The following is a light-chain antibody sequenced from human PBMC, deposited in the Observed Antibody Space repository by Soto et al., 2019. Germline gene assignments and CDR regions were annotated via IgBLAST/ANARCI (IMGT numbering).Light chain of an antibody. V-gene: IGLV2-14*01. Sequence: QSVLTQAASVSGSPGQSITISCPGASNDVGGYNSVSWYQQHPGKAPNLMIYGVTNRPSGISNRFSGSKSGNTASLTISGLQAEDEADYYCSSYTSSGTLVFGGGTKVTVL. J-gene: IGLJ3*02. CDR1: SNDVGGYNS. CDR2: GVT. CDR3: SSYTSSGTLV.